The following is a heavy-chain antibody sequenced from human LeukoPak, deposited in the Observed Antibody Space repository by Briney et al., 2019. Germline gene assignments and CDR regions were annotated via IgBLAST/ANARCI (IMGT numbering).Heavy chain of an antibody. CDR3: AGGRDIVVAGPGGYFDY. CDR1: GFTFSSYA. CDR2: ISYDGSNK. Sequence: GGSLRFSCAASGFTFSSYAMHWVRQAPGKGLEWVAVISYDGSNKYYADSVKGRFTISRDNSKNTLYLQMNSLTAEDTAMYYCAGGRDIVVAGPGGYFDYWGQGALVTVSS. D-gene: IGHD6-19*01. V-gene: IGHV3-30*04. J-gene: IGHJ4*02.